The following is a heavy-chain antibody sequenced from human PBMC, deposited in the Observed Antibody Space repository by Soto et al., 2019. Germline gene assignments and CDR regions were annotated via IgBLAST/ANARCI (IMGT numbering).Heavy chain of an antibody. CDR1: GYTFTSYG. CDR3: ARVNAEYCSGGSCYALLVY. V-gene: IGHV1-18*01. J-gene: IGHJ4*02. D-gene: IGHD2-15*01. Sequence: ASVKVSCKASGYTFTSYGISWVRQAPGQGLEWMGWISAYNGNTNYAQKLQGRVTMTTDTSTSTAYMELRSLRSDDTAVYYCARVNAEYCSGGSCYALLVYWGQGTLVTVSS. CDR2: ISAYNGNT.